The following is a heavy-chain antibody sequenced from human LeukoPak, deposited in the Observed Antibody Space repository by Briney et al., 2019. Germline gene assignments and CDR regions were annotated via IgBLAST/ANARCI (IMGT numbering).Heavy chain of an antibody. CDR3: AKFKTGYCSSTSCQYYGMDV. CDR1: GFMFSSNW. J-gene: IGHJ6*02. CDR2: IKEDGTET. Sequence: PGGSLRLSCAASGFMFSSNWMSWVRLAPGKGLEWVANIKEDGTETYYVDSVKGRFTISRDNAKNSLYLQMNSLRVEDTAVYYCAKFKTGYCSSTSCQYYGMDVWGQGTTVTVSS. D-gene: IGHD2-2*01. V-gene: IGHV3-7*03.